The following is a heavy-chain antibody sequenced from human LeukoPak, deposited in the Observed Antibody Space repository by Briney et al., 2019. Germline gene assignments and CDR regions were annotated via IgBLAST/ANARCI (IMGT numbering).Heavy chain of an antibody. Sequence: PGGSLRLSCAASGFSCSNYGMHWVRQAPGKGLEWVAMISYDGKSQHYGDSVKGRFTISRDNSKNTVYLQMNSLRPEDSAMNYCAKDLYGGGWYNYFDPWGQGTRVTVSS. CDR3: AKDLYGGGWYNYFDP. D-gene: IGHD6-19*01. V-gene: IGHV3-30*18. CDR1: GFSCSNYG. J-gene: IGHJ5*02. CDR2: ISYDGKSQ.